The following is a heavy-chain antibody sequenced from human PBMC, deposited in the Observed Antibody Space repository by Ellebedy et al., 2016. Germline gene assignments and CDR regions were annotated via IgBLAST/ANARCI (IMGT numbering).Heavy chain of an antibody. CDR1: GGSFSGYY. D-gene: IGHD3-22*01. V-gene: IGHV4-34*01. CDR2: INHSGST. Sequence: GSLRLXXGVYGGSFSGYYWSWIRQPPGKGLEWIGEINHSGSTNHNPSLKSRVSISLNTSEKQFSLKLSSVTAADTAVYYCARGVYYDSQEGGIYGMDVWGQGTMVIVS. CDR3: ARGVYYDSQEGGIYGMDV. J-gene: IGHJ6*02.